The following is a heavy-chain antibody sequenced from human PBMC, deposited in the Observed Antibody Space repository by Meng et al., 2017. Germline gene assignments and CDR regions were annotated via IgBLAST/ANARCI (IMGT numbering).Heavy chain of an antibody. Sequence: EGRAVEAVGGLARPGGSLELSCAASGFTFSSYSMNWVRQAPGKGLEWVSSISSSSSYIYYADSVKGRFTISRDNAKNSLYLQMNSLRAEDTAVYYCARDGSSSWLYYFDYWGQGTLVTVSS. D-gene: IGHD6-13*01. CDR1: GFTFSSYS. J-gene: IGHJ4*02. CDR2: ISSSSSYI. V-gene: IGHV3-21*01. CDR3: ARDGSSSWLYYFDY.